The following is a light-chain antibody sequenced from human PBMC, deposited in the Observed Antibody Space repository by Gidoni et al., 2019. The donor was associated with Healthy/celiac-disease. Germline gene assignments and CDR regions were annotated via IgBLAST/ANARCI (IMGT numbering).Light chain of an antibody. CDR2: LGS. Sequence: DIVMTQSPLSLPVTPGEPASISCRSSQSLLHSNGYNYLDWYLQKPGQSPQLLIYLGSNRASGVPDRFGGSGSGTDFTLKISRVEAEDVGVDYCMQALQTPRTFGGGTKVEIK. V-gene: IGKV2-28*01. J-gene: IGKJ4*01. CDR3: MQALQTPRT. CDR1: QSLLHSNGYNY.